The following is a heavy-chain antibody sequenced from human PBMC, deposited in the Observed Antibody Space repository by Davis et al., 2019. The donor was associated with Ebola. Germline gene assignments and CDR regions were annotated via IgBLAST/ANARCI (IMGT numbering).Heavy chain of an antibody. CDR3: AIPLYPGYSSGWYAGGY. CDR2: IYYSGST. Sequence: SETLSLTCSVSGGSTNSGSHYWGWIRQPPGKGLEWIGSIYYSGSTYYNPSLKSRVTISVDTSKNQFSLKLSSVTAADTAVYYCAIPLYPGYSSGWYAGGYWGQGTLVTVSS. J-gene: IGHJ4*02. V-gene: IGHV4-39*01. D-gene: IGHD6-19*01. CDR1: GGSTNSGSHY.